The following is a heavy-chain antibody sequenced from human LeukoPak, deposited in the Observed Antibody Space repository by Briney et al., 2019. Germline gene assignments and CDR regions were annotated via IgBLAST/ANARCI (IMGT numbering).Heavy chain of an antibody. D-gene: IGHD2-2*02. J-gene: IGHJ4*02. CDR2: ISGSGGST. Sequence: GGSLRLSCAASGFTFSSYAMSWVRQAPGKGLEWVSAISGSGGSTYYADSVKGRFTISRGNSKNTLYLQMNSLRAEDTAVYYCAKDHRAGIPYYYFDYWGQGTLVTVSS. CDR3: AKDHRAGIPYYYFDY. CDR1: GFTFSSYA. V-gene: IGHV3-23*01.